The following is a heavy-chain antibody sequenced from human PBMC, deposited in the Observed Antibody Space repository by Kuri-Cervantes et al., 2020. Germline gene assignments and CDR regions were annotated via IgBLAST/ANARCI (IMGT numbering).Heavy chain of an antibody. CDR3: AKSGGREGNWFDP. J-gene: IGHJ5*02. Sequence: GESLKISCAASGFTFSSYAMSWVRQAPGKGLEWVAFIRYDGSNKYYADSVKGRFTISRDNSKNTLYLQMNSLRAEGTAVYYCAKSGGREGNWFDPWGQGTLVTVSS. D-gene: IGHD3-16*01. V-gene: IGHV3-30*02. CDR1: GFTFSSYA. CDR2: IRYDGSNK.